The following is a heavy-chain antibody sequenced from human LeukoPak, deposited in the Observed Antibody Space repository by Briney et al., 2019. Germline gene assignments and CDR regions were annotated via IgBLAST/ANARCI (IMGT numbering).Heavy chain of an antibody. Sequence: QTGESLRLSCVGSGFTFRSHAMSWVRQALEKGLEFVSGIYENGGTTYYADSVKGRFSISRDNSKNTLYLQMDSLRGEDTAVYYCAKDFRIGYSAHFDYWGQGALVTVYS. CDR3: AKDFRIGYSAHFDY. J-gene: IGHJ4*02. CDR2: IYENGGTT. D-gene: IGHD2-21*01. CDR1: GFTFRSHA. V-gene: IGHV3-23*01.